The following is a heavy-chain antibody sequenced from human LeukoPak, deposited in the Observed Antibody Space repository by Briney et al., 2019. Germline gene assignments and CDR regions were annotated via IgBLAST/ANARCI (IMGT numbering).Heavy chain of an antibody. CDR1: GGSISSYY. CDR2: IYYSGST. J-gene: IGHJ4*02. D-gene: IGHD6-19*01. Sequence: SETLSLTCTVSGGSISSYYWSWIRQPPGKGLEWIGYIYYSGSTNYNPSLKSRVTISVDTSKNQFSLKLSSVTAADTAVYYCARGLLRYSSGFDYWGQGTLVTVSS. V-gene: IGHV4-59*01. CDR3: ARGLLRYSSGFDY.